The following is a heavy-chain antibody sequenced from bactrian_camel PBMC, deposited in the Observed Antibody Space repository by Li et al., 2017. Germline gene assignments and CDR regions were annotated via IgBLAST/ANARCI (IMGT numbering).Heavy chain of an antibody. Sequence: VQLVESGGASVQAGGSLKLSCAASGFPYIIDCMGWFRQAPGKVREWISSILTPGTTSYADSVKGRFIISKDNNKNTLYLQMNSLKPEDSAMYYCASVRGYYSDYILKTGEMDYWGKGTQVTVS. D-gene: IGHD4*01. J-gene: IGHJ7*01. CDR2: ILTPGTT. CDR1: GFPYIIDC. V-gene: IGHV3S42*01.